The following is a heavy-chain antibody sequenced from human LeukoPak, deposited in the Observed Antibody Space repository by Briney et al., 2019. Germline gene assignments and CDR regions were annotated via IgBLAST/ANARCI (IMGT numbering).Heavy chain of an antibody. CDR1: GGSLSGHY. V-gene: IGHV4-59*11. Sequence: SETLSLTCTVSGGSLSGHYWSWIWQPPGKRLEWIGYVSCTGRTKYNPSLQSRVTISIDTSKSQFSLKLTSVTSADTAVYSCARLLDNDISGDPDTFDVWGQGTTVIVSS. J-gene: IGHJ3*01. D-gene: IGHD3-22*01. CDR3: ARLLDNDISGDPDTFDV. CDR2: VSCTGRT.